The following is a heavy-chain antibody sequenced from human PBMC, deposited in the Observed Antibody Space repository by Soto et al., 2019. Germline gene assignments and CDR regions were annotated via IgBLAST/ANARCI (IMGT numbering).Heavy chain of an antibody. J-gene: IGHJ4*02. CDR2: IYYSGST. CDR3: ARVSSGWPFDY. CDR1: GGSISSGDYY. D-gene: IGHD6-19*01. Sequence: PSETLSLTCTVSGGSISSGDYYWSWIRQLPGKGLEWIGYIYYSGSTYYNPSLKSRVTISVDTSKNQFSLKLSSVTVADTAVYYCARVSSGWPFDYWGQGXLVTVYS. V-gene: IGHV4-30-4*01.